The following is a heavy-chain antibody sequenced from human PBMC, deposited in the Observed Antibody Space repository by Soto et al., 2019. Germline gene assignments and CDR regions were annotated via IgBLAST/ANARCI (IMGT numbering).Heavy chain of an antibody. Sequence: ASVKVSCKASGYTFTGYYMHWVRQAPGQGLEWMGWINPNSGGTNYAQKFQGWVTMTRDTSISTAYMELSRLRSDDTAVYYCARGIQADPEYMDVWGKGTTVTVSS. CDR2: INPNSGGT. CDR1: GYTFTGYY. D-gene: IGHD6-25*01. CDR3: ARGIQADPEYMDV. V-gene: IGHV1-2*04. J-gene: IGHJ6*03.